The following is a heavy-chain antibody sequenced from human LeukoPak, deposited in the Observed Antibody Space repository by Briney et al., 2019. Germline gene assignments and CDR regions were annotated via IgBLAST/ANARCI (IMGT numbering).Heavy chain of an antibody. Sequence: GGSLTLSCAASGFDFSTSWVGWVRQAPGKGLEWVINISPDGNERYSVDSVKGRFTISRDNAENSLYLQMKGLEVEDTAMYYCTRDGGGWSVYWGQGALVTVSS. CDR2: ISPDGNER. J-gene: IGHJ4*02. D-gene: IGHD6-19*01. V-gene: IGHV3-7*01. CDR1: GFDFSTSW. CDR3: TRDGGGWSVY.